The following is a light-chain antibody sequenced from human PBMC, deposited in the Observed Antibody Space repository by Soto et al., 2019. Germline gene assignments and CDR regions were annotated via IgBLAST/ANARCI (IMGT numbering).Light chain of an antibody. Sequence: DIQMTQSPSSLSASVGDRVTITCQASQDISNYLNWYQQKPGKAPKLLIYDASNLETGVPSRFSGSGSGTEFTLTISSLQPEDSAIYYCLQHNSYPLTFGGGTKVDIK. CDR1: QDISNY. V-gene: IGKV1-33*01. CDR3: LQHNSYPLT. J-gene: IGKJ4*01. CDR2: DAS.